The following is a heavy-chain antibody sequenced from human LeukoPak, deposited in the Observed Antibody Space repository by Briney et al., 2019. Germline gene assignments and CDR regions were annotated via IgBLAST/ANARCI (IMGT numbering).Heavy chain of an antibody. D-gene: IGHD2-2*01. CDR1: GFTFSSYG. CDR2: ISYDGSNK. CDR3: AIPRRDIVVVPAAIDY. J-gene: IGHJ4*02. V-gene: IGHV3-30*03. Sequence: AGGSLRLSCAASGFTFSSYGMHWVRQAPGKGLEWVAVISYDGSNKYYADSVKGRFTISRDNSKNTLYLQMNSLRAEDTAAYYCAIPRRDIVVVPAAIDYWGQGTLVTVSS.